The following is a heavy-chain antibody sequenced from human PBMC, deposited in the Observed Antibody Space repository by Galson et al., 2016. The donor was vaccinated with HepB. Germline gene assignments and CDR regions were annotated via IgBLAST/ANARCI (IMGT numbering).Heavy chain of an antibody. D-gene: IGHD3/OR15-3a*01. V-gene: IGHV1-24*01. Sequence: SVKVSCKVSGHSLTDLSIHWVRQPPGKGLEWMGGFDPEDGERTYAEKFQGRGSMTEDTSTDTAYMELSGLRSEDTAVYYCATGSEFWTANYGMDVWGQGTTVTVSS. CDR1: GHSLTDLS. CDR2: FDPEDGER. J-gene: IGHJ6*02. CDR3: ATGSEFWTANYGMDV.